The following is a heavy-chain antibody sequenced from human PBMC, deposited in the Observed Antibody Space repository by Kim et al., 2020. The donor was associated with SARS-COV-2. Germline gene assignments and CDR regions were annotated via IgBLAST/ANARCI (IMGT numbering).Heavy chain of an antibody. V-gene: IGHV4-31*02. D-gene: IGHD3-10*01. CDR3: ARVRITVVRGVIDY. Sequence: NTSLKSRVTITVDTSKNQFSLKLSSVTAADTAVYYCARVRITVVRGVIDYWGQGTLVTVSS. J-gene: IGHJ4*02.